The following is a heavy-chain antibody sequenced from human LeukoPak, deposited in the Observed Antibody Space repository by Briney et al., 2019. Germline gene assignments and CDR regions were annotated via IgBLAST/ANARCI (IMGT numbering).Heavy chain of an antibody. D-gene: IGHD4-23*01. CDR3: ARVRGGYYLDY. J-gene: IGHJ4*02. CDR2: IMQDGGHR. CDR1: GFTFGSYW. Sequence: GGSLRLSCAVSGFTFGSYWMTWVRQAPGKGLEWVANIMQDGGHRNYVYSVRGRFTISRDNAKNSLYLQMNSLGAEDTAVYYCARVRGGYYLDYWGQGTLVTVST. V-gene: IGHV3-7*04.